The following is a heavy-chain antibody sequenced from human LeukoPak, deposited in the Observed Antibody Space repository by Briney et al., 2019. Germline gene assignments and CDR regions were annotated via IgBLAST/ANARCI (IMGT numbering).Heavy chain of an antibody. CDR1: GGSISSSSYY. D-gene: IGHD1-7*01. V-gene: IGHV4-39*01. Sequence: SETLSLTCTVSGGSISSSSYYWGWIRQPPGKGLEWIGSIYYSGSTYYNPSLKSRVTISVDTSKNQFSLKLSPVTAADTAVYYCARHLTGWNYDVGQLDYWGQGTLVTVSS. CDR2: IYYSGST. CDR3: ARHLTGWNYDVGQLDY. J-gene: IGHJ4*02.